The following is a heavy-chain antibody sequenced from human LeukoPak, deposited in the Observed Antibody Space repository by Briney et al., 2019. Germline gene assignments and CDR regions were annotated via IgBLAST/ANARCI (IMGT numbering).Heavy chain of an antibody. CDR1: GFTFNNAW. J-gene: IGHJ5*02. V-gene: IGHV3-15*01. Sequence: GGSLRLSCAASGFTFNNAWMNWVRQAPGKGLEWVGRTKSKNVGGTTDYAAPVKGGFTISRDDSKNTVYLQMNSLKIEDTAVYYCTSHAAFDPWGQGTLVTVSS. CDR3: TSHAAFDP. CDR2: TKSKNVGGTT.